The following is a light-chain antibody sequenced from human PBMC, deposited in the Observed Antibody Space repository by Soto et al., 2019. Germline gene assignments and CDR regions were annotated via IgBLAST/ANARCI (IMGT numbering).Light chain of an antibody. Sequence: EILMTQSPDTLSVAPGESATLSFGASQRVYSNLAWYQQRPGQAPRLLIYGASTRATGVPARFSGRGSGTEFTLTISSLQSEDFAVYYCQQYTNWPPNTFGQGTRLENK. CDR3: QQYTNWPPNT. V-gene: IGKV3-15*01. J-gene: IGKJ5*01. CDR2: GAS. CDR1: QRVYSN.